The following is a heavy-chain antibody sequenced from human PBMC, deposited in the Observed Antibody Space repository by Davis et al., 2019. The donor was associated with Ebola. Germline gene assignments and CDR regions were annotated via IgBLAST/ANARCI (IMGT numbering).Heavy chain of an antibody. CDR2: VHYSGST. CDR1: GGSFSGYY. J-gene: IGHJ4*02. V-gene: IGHV4-34*11. D-gene: IGHD3-16*01. CDR3: ARSLGAYAFDS. Sequence: SETLSLTCAVYGGSFSGYYWSWIRQAPGKGLEWIGYVHYSGSTHYSPSLKSRATISVDTSNNQFSLTLSSVTAADTAIYYCARSLGAYAFDSWGQGALVTVSS.